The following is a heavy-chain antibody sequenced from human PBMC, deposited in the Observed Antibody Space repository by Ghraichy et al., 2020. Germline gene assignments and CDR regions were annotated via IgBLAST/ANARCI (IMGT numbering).Heavy chain of an antibody. V-gene: IGHV3-23*01. CDR3: AKDGTSSSHFVDYYYMDV. D-gene: IGHD6-13*01. CDR1: GFTFSSYA. J-gene: IGHJ6*03. Sequence: LSLTCAASGFTFSSYAMSWVRQAPGKGLEWVSAISGSGGSTYYADSVKGRFTISRDNSKNTLYLQMNSLRAEDTAVYYCAKDGTSSSHFVDYYYMDVWGKGTTVTVSS. CDR2: ISGSGGST.